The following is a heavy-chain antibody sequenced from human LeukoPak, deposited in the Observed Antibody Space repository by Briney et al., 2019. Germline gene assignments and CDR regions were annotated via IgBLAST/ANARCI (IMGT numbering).Heavy chain of an antibody. CDR1: GFTFSDHY. J-gene: IGHJ3*02. Sequence: GGSLRLSCAASGFTFSDHYMDWVRQAPGKGLEWVGRTRNKANSYTTVYAASVKGRFTISRDESENSLLLQMNSLRAEDTAVYYCARGGEYSGSYFRHNAFDIWGQGTMVTVSS. CDR3: ARGGEYSGSYFRHNAFDI. CDR2: TRNKANSYTT. V-gene: IGHV3-72*01. D-gene: IGHD1-26*01.